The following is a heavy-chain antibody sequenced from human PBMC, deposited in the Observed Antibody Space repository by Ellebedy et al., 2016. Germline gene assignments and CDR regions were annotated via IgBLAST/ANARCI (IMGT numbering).Heavy chain of an antibody. D-gene: IGHD1-26*01. Sequence: GESLKISXKGSGFSFTSDWIGWVRQMPGKGLEWMGSIYPGDSDTRYSPSFKGQVTLSADKSINTAYLQWSSLKDSDNAMYFCARIPLGASYFDCWGQGTLVTVSS. V-gene: IGHV5-51*01. CDR2: IYPGDSDT. CDR1: GFSFTSDW. J-gene: IGHJ4*02. CDR3: ARIPLGASYFDC.